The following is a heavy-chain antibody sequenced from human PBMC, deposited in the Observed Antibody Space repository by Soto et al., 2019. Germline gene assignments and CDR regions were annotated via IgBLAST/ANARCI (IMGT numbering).Heavy chain of an antibody. Sequence: LRLSCAASGFNVGDYEMNWVRQAPGKGLEWISMITSGGTVFYYADSVRGRFAISRDDTENSLHLQMNSLRVEDTAMYYCARGRYALGVWGRGTTVTVSS. V-gene: IGHV3-48*03. CDR2: ITSGGTVF. D-gene: IGHD3-9*01. CDR1: GFNVGDYE. CDR3: ARGRYALGV. J-gene: IGHJ6*02.